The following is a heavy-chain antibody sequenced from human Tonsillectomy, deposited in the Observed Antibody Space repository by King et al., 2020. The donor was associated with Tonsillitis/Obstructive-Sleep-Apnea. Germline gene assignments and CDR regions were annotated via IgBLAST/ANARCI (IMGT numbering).Heavy chain of an antibody. V-gene: IGHV3-23*04. J-gene: IGHJ4*02. CDR2: ISGSGGST. CDR3: AKDTVSGYDLVGFDY. D-gene: IGHD5-12*01. CDR1: GFTFSNYA. Sequence: VQLVESGGGLVQPGGSLRLSCAASGFTFSNYAMNWVRQAPGKGLEWVSGISGSGGSTYYADSVRGRFTISRDNSKNTLYLQLNSLRAEDTAVYYCAKDTVSGYDLVGFDYWGQGTLVTVSS.